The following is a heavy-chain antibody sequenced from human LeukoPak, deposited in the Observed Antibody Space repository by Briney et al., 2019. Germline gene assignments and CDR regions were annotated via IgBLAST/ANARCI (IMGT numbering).Heavy chain of an antibody. CDR1: GFNFDRYT. J-gene: IGHJ4*02. Sequence: GGSLRLSCAPSGFNFDRYTIHWVRQAPGKGLEWVSLAGWAGGTTYYSDSVRGRFTISRNSGKNSVYLQMSSLTTDDTAFYFCAKELDTMFFDYWGQGALVTVSS. D-gene: IGHD5-18*01. CDR3: AKELDTMFFDY. V-gene: IGHV3-43*01. CDR2: AGWAGGTT.